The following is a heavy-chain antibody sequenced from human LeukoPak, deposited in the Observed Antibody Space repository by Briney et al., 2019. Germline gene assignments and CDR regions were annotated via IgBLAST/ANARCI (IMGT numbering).Heavy chain of an antibody. CDR2: IYYSGST. Sequence: SETLSLTCTVSGGSISSSSYYWGWIRQPPGKGLEWIGSIYYSGSTYYNPSLKSRVTISVDTSKNQFSLKLSSVTAADTAVYYCARGGLEWLLPYNWFDPWGQGTLVTVSS. CDR1: GGSISSSSYY. J-gene: IGHJ5*02. D-gene: IGHD3-3*01. V-gene: IGHV4-39*07. CDR3: ARGGLEWLLPYNWFDP.